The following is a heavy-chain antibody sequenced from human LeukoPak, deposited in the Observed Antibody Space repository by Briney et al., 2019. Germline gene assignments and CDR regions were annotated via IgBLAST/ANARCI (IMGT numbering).Heavy chain of an antibody. Sequence: SETLSLTCAVYGGSFSGYYWSWIRQPPGKGLEWIGEINHSGSTNYNPSLKSRVTISVDTSKNQFSLKLSSVTAADTAVYYCARGRLKQHSPLGYWGQGTLVTVSP. CDR3: ARGRLKQHSPLGY. CDR1: GGSFSGYY. D-gene: IGHD6-13*01. J-gene: IGHJ4*02. V-gene: IGHV4-34*01. CDR2: INHSGST.